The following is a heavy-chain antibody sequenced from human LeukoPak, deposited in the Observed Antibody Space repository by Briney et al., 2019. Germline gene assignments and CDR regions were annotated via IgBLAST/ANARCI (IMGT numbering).Heavy chain of an antibody. J-gene: IGHJ5*02. CDR2: ISAYNGNT. Sequence: ASVKVSCKASGYTFTSYGISWVRLAPGQGLEWMGWISAYNGNTNYAQKLQGRVTMTTDTSTSTAYMELRSLRSDDTAVYYCARVPNLGYCSGGSCYWYNWFDPWGQGTLVTVSS. CDR3: ARVPNLGYCSGGSCYWYNWFDP. CDR1: GYTFTSYG. D-gene: IGHD2-15*01. V-gene: IGHV1-18*01.